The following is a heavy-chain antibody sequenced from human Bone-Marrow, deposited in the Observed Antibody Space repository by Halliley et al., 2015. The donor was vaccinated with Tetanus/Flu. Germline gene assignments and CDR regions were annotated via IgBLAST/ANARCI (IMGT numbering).Heavy chain of an antibody. CDR2: IFHSGTT. CDR3: ARYDDDNCAHFFFDS. V-gene: IGHV4-61*03. J-gene: IGHJ4*02. D-gene: IGHD3-22*01. Sequence: GYIFHSGTTQCNPPHKSRVTLSVDTSKNHFSLRLTSVTAADTAVYYCARYDDDNCAHFFFDSWGQGILVSVSS.